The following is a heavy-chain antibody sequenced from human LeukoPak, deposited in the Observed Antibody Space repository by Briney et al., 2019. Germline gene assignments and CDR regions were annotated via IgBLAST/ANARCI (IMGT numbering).Heavy chain of an antibody. CDR3: ARDLITIFGVVIKERYFDY. V-gene: IGHV3-21*01. Sequence: GGSLRLSCAASGFTFSSYSMNWVRQAPGKGLEWVSSISSSSSYIYYADSVKGRFTISRDNAKNSLYLQMNSLRAEDTAVYYCARDLITIFGVVIKERYFDYWGQGTLVTVSS. D-gene: IGHD3-3*01. J-gene: IGHJ4*02. CDR2: ISSSSSYI. CDR1: GFTFSSYS.